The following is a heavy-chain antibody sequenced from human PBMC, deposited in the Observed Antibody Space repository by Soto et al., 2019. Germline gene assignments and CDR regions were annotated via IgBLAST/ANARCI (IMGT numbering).Heavy chain of an antibody. V-gene: IGHV1-2*04. J-gene: IGHJ6*02. CDR1: GYTFTGYY. CDR2: INPNSGGT. Sequence: ASVKVSCKASGYTFTGYYMHWVRQAPGQGLEWMGWINPNSGGTNYAQKFQGWVTMTRDTSISTAYMELSRLRSDDTAVYYCARDPGWYKYYYYGMDVWGQGTTVTVPS. D-gene: IGHD6-19*01. CDR3: ARDPGWYKYYYYGMDV.